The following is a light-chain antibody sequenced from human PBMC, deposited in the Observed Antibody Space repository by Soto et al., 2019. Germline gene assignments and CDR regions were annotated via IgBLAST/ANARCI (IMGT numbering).Light chain of an antibody. J-gene: IGKJ2*01. CDR2: GAS. CDR3: QQYHKWSS. Sequence: EIVLTQSPGTLSSSPGERATLSCRASQSVSSSYLAWYQQKPGQAPRLLIYGASSRASGVPARFSGSGSGTDFTLTISSLQSEDFADYYCQQYHKWSSFGQGTKVDIK. V-gene: IGKV3-20*01. CDR1: QSVSSSY.